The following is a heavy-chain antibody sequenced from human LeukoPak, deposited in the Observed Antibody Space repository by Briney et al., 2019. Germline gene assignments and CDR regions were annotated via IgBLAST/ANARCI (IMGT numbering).Heavy chain of an antibody. Sequence: GSLGLSCAAPGFTFSSYSMNWVRPASGKGLEWVSSISSSSSYIYYADSVKGRFTISRDNAKNSLYLQMNSLRAEDTAVYYCASSSGDGDWFDPWGQGTLVTVSS. V-gene: IGHV3-21*01. D-gene: IGHD7-27*01. CDR2: ISSSSSYI. CDR1: GFTFSSYS. J-gene: IGHJ5*02. CDR3: ASSSGDGDWFDP.